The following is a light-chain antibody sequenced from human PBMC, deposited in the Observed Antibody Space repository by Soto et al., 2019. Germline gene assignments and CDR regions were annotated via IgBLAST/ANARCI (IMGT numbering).Light chain of an antibody. J-gene: IGLJ1*01. CDR2: EVS. CDR3: SSYTSSSTYV. CDR1: RRDVGGYNY. Sequence: QSVLTQPASVSGSPGQSITISCTGTRRDVGGYNYVSWYQQYPGKSPKLLIYEVSNRPSGVSNRFSGSKSDNTASLTISGLQAEDEADYYCSSYTSSSTYVFGTGTKVTVL. V-gene: IGLV2-14*01.